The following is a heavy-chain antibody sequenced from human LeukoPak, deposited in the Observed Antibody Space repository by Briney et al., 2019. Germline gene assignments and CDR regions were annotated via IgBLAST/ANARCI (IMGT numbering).Heavy chain of an antibody. CDR3: ARGVYIAAAQYGY. D-gene: IGHD6-13*01. J-gene: IGHJ4*02. Sequence: SETLSLTCTVSGGSISSYYWSWIRQPPGKGLEWIGNIYYSGTTNYNPSLKSRVTISVDTSKNQFSLKLSSVTAADTAVYYCARGVYIAAAQYGYWGQGTLVTVSS. CDR2: IYYSGTT. CDR1: GGSISSYY. V-gene: IGHV4-59*01.